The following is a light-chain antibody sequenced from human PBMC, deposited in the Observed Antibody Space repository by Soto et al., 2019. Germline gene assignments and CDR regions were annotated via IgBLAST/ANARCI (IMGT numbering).Light chain of an antibody. Sequence: EIVLTQSPGTLSLSPGERATLSCRASQTVSNTYLAWYQHKPGQAPRLLIYGASDRATGIPDRFSGRASVTDFPLTISRLAHEDVALYCRQHSGTSPVTFGQGTKVEI. CDR3: QHSGTSPVT. CDR2: GAS. CDR1: QTVSNTY. J-gene: IGKJ2*01. V-gene: IGKV3-20*01.